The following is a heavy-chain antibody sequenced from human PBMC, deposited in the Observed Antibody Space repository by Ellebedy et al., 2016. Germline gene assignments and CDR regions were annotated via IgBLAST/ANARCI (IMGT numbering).Heavy chain of an antibody. CDR2: ISSNGGST. V-gene: IGHV3-64*01. D-gene: IGHD3-16*01. Sequence: GESLKISXAASGFTFSSYAMHWVRQAPGKGLEYVSAISSNGGSTYYANSVKGRFTISRDNSKNTLYLQMGSLRAEDMAVYYCARPRNGGMVYFDLWGRGTLVTVSS. J-gene: IGHJ2*01. CDR1: GFTFSSYA. CDR3: ARPRNGGMVYFDL.